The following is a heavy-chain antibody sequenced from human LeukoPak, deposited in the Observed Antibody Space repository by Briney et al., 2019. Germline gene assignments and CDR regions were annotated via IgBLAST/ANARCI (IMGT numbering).Heavy chain of an antibody. J-gene: IGHJ4*02. CDR1: GGSISSYY. CDR3: ARSIIAAAGPKIFDY. CDR2: IYTSGST. D-gene: IGHD6-25*01. V-gene: IGHV4-4*08. Sequence: SETLSLTCTVSGGSISSYYWSWIRQPPGKGLEWIGRIYTSGSTNYNPSLKSRVTISVDTSKNQFSLKLSSVTAADTAVYYCARSIIAAAGPKIFDYWGQGTLVTVSS.